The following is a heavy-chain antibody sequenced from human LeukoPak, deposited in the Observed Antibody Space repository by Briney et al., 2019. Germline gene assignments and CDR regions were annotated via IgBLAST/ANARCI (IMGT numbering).Heavy chain of an antibody. J-gene: IGHJ3*02. V-gene: IGHV3-21*01. D-gene: IGHD4-11*01. CDR2: ISSSSSYI. Sequence: GGSLRLSCAASGFTFSSYSMNWVRQAPGKGLEWVSSISSSSSYIYYADSVKGRSTISRDNAKNSLYLQMNSLRAEDTAVYYCARGSVSGLQNPDGDAFDIWGQGTMVTVSS. CDR1: GFTFSSYS. CDR3: ARGSVSGLQNPDGDAFDI.